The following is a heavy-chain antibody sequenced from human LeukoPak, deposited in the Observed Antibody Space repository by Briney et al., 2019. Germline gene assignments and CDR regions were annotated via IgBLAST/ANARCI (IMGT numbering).Heavy chain of an antibody. J-gene: IGHJ4*02. CDR3: ARTNPVYGDYDY. D-gene: IGHD4-17*01. V-gene: IGHV3-53*01. CDR2: IYPDGST. Sequence: GGSLRLSCAVSGLTVTDNYMSWVRQAPGKGLEWVSVIYPDGSTYHADSVKGRSTISRDNPKNTLFLQMNTLRADDTAVYHCARTNPVYGDYDYWGQGTLVTVSS. CDR1: GLTVTDNY.